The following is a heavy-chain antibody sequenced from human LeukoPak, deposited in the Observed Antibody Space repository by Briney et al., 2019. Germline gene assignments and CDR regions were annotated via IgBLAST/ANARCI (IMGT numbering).Heavy chain of an antibody. CDR2: IYYSGST. V-gene: IGHV4-59*01. J-gene: IGHJ5*02. Sequence: SETLSLTCTVSGGSISSYYWSWIRQPPGKGLEWIGYIYYSGSTNYNPSLKSRVTISVDTSKNQFSLKLSSVTAADTAVYYCARGVVVVTALWFDPWGQGTLATVSS. D-gene: IGHD2-21*02. CDR3: ARGVVVVTALWFDP. CDR1: GGSISSYY.